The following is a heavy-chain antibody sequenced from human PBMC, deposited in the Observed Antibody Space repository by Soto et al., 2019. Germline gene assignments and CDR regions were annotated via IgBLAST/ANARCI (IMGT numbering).Heavy chain of an antibody. J-gene: IGHJ6*02. CDR3: ARHVDLDYAYYYYGMDV. V-gene: IGHV4-39*01. CDR2: IYYSGST. D-gene: IGHD4-17*01. Sequence: SETLSLTCTVSGGSISSSSYYWGWIRQPPGKGLEWIGSIYYSGSTYYNPPLKSRVTISVDTSKNQFSLKLSSVTAADTAVYYCARHVDLDYAYYYYGMDVWGQGTTVTVSS. CDR1: GGSISSSSYY.